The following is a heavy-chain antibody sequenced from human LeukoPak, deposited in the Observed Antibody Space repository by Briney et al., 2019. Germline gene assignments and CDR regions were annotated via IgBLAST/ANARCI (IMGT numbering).Heavy chain of an antibody. Sequence: PSETLSLTCSVSGASISSYYWSWIRQPAGKGLEWIGRVYTSGSTNYNPSLKNRVTMSVDTSMNQFSLKLNSVTAADTALYYCARGSSSWYEWFDSWGQGNLVTVSS. CDR1: GASISSYY. J-gene: IGHJ5*01. CDR3: ARGSSSWYEWFDS. V-gene: IGHV4-4*07. D-gene: IGHD6-13*01. CDR2: VYTSGST.